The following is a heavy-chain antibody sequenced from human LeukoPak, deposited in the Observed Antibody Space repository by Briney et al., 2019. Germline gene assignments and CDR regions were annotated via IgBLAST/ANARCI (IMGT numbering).Heavy chain of an antibody. D-gene: IGHD2-2*01. V-gene: IGHV1-2*02. CDR2: INPNSGGT. J-gene: IGHJ3*02. CDR1: GYTFAGYY. CDR3: ARVPIVVVPAAIDAFDI. Sequence: GASVKVSCKASGYTFAGYYMHWVRRAPGQGLGWMGWINPNSGGTNYAQKFQGRVTMTRDTSISTAYMELSRLRSDDTAVYYCARVPIVVVPAAIDAFDIWGQGTMVTVSS.